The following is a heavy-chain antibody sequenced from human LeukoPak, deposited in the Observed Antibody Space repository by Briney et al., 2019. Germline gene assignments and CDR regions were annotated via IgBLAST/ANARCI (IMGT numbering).Heavy chain of an antibody. CDR1: GYTFTSYA. V-gene: IGHV1-3*01. D-gene: IGHD1-26*01. CDR3: ARDLSQWELREWDY. Sequence: ASVKVSCKASGYTFTSYAMHWVRQAPGQRLEWMGWINAGNGNTKYSQKFQGRVTMTRDTSISTAYMELSRLRSDDTAVYYCARDLSQWELREWDYWGQGTLVTVSS. J-gene: IGHJ4*02. CDR2: INAGNGNT.